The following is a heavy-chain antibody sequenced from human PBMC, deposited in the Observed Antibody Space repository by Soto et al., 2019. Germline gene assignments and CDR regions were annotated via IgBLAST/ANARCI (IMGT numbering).Heavy chain of an antibody. J-gene: IGHJ4*02. V-gene: IGHV1-46*01. Sequence: QVQLVQSGAEVKKPGASVKVSCKASGYIFTNHYIHWVRQAPGQGLEWMGIINPSGGSTNYLQKFQGRVTMSRDTSTSTVYMELSSLRSEDTAVYFCARADYYDSSGFYYDYWGQGTLVTVSS. D-gene: IGHD3-22*01. CDR3: ARADYYDSSGFYYDY. CDR1: GYIFTNHY. CDR2: INPSGGST.